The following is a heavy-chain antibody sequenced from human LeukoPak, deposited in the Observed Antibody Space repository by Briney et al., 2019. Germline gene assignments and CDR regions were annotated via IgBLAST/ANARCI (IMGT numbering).Heavy chain of an antibody. CDR1: GHSISSGYY. V-gene: IGHV4-38-2*02. CDR2: IHHSGST. Sequence: PSETLSLTCTVSGHSISSGYYWAWVRQSPGKGPEWIGSIHHSGSTYYNPSLESRVTISVDTSKNQFSLNLSSVTAADTAVYYCARNNWNYIQANWFDPWGQGTLVTVSS. J-gene: IGHJ5*02. CDR3: ARNNWNYIQANWFDP. D-gene: IGHD1-7*01.